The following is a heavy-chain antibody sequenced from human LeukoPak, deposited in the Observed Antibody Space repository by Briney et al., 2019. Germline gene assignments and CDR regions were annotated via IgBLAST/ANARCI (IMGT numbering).Heavy chain of an antibody. V-gene: IGHV1-46*01. Sequence: ASVKVSCKASGYTFTTYYTHWVRQAPGRGLEWMGIINASGGSTSYAQKFQGRVTMTRDTSTSTVYMELSSLRSEDTAVYSCARDPGSYGPSYYFDYWGQGTLVTVSS. CDR3: ARDPGSYGPSYYFDY. CDR2: INASGGST. D-gene: IGHD5-18*01. CDR1: GYTFTTYY. J-gene: IGHJ4*02.